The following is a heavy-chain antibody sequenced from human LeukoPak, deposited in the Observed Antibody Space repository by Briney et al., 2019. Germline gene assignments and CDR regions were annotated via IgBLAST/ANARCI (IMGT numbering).Heavy chain of an antibody. J-gene: IGHJ6*03. CDR3: ARGNFGVVQSYYYMDV. CDR1: GGSISSYY. Sequence: PSETLSLTCTVSGGSISSYYWSWLRQPPGKGLEWIGYIYYSGSTNYNPSLKSRVTISVDTSKNQFSLKLSSVTAADTAVYYCARGNFGVVQSYYYMDVWGKGTTVTVSS. V-gene: IGHV4-59*01. CDR2: IYYSGST. D-gene: IGHD3-3*01.